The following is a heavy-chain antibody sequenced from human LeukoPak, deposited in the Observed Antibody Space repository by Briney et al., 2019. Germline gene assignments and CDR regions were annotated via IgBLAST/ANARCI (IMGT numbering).Heavy chain of an antibody. CDR1: GYTFTSYG. CDR3: ARARKQGGPHLIYGGNYYGMDV. J-gene: IGHJ6*04. V-gene: IGHV1-18*04. D-gene: IGHD4-23*01. Sequence: ASVKVSCKASGYTFTSYGISWVRQAPGQGLEWMGWISAYNGNTNYAQKLQGRVTMTTDTSTSTAYMELRSLRSDDTAVYYCARARKQGGPHLIYGGNYYGMDVWGKGTTVTVSS. CDR2: ISAYNGNT.